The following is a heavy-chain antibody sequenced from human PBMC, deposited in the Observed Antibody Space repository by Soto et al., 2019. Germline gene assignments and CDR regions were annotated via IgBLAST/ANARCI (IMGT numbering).Heavy chain of an antibody. V-gene: IGHV3-66*01. Sequence: GGSLRLSCAASGLSVGTKYMTWVRQAPGKGLEWVSLISSAGGIKYSDSVKGRFIISRDNSKNTLYLQMNNLRAEDTAVYYCATPGQYSYGYFFVYWGQGTLVTVSS. CDR2: ISSAGGI. J-gene: IGHJ4*02. CDR3: ATPGQYSYGYFFVY. D-gene: IGHD5-18*01. CDR1: GLSVGTKY.